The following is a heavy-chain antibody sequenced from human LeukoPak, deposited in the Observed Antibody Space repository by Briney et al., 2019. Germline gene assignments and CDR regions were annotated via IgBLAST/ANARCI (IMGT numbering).Heavy chain of an antibody. CDR2: ITSSGPYM. Sequence: GGSLRLSCAASGFTFSTFAMHWVRLSPGKGLEWVSSITSSGPYMLYADSVKHRFTISRDNTKNLLYLEMNSLRADDTAMYFCVRDVGAVRGEVYFDYWGQGTLVTVSS. D-gene: IGHD3-10*01. CDR3: VRDVGAVRGEVYFDY. J-gene: IGHJ4*02. CDR1: GFTFSTFA. V-gene: IGHV3-21*06.